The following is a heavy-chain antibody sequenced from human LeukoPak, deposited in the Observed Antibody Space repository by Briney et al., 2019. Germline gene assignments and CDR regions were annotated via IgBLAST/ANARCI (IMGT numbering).Heavy chain of an antibody. CDR2: ISSNGGST. CDR3: ARVECSSTSCYPGFDY. D-gene: IGHD2-2*01. Sequence: GGSLRLSCAASGFTFSSYAMHWVRQAPGKGLEYVSAISSNGGSTYYANSVKGRFTISRDNSKNTLYLQMGSLRAEDMAVYYCARVECSSTSCYPGFDYWGQGTLVTVSS. J-gene: IGHJ4*02. CDR1: GFTFSSYA. V-gene: IGHV3-64*01.